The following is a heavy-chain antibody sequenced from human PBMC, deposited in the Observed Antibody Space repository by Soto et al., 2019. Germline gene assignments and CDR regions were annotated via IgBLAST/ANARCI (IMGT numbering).Heavy chain of an antibody. D-gene: IGHD5-12*01. CDR1: WYSLSRYW. V-gene: IGHV5-51*01. Sequence: GGSLKISRKGFWYSLSRYWIGWVRQMPGKGLEWMGIIYPGDSDTRYSPSFQGQVTISADKSISTAYLQWSSLKASDTAMYYCARLEAMATIMYFDYWGQGTLVTVSS. J-gene: IGHJ4*02. CDR3: ARLEAMATIMYFDY. CDR2: IYPGDSDT.